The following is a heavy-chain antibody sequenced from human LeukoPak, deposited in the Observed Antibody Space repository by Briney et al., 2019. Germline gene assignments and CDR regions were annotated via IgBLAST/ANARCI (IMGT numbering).Heavy chain of an antibody. Sequence: GGSLRLSCAASGFTFSRYSMTWVRQAPGKGLEWVSSFTSMSRTIYYADSVKGRFTISRDDAKESLYLQLNSLRAEDTAVYYCARGGGLYSSGWIDWGQGTLVTVSS. J-gene: IGHJ4*02. CDR3: ARGGGLYSSGWID. CDR1: GFTFSRYS. D-gene: IGHD6-25*01. CDR2: FTSMSRTI. V-gene: IGHV3-21*01.